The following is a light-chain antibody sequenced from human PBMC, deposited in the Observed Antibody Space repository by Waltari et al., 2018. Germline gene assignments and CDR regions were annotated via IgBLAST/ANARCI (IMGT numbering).Light chain of an antibody. Sequence: DIVMTQSPDSLAVSLGERATINCKSSQRVLNSSNNKNYLAWYQQKPGQPPKLLIYWASTRESGVPDRFSGSGSGTDFTLTISSLQAEDVAVYYCQQYASTPLTFGQGTRLEIK. V-gene: IGKV4-1*01. CDR1: QRVLNSSNNKNY. J-gene: IGKJ5*01. CDR3: QQYASTPLT. CDR2: WAS.